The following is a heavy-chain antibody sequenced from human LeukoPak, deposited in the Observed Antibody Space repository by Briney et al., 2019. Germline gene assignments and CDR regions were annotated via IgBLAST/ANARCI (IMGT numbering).Heavy chain of an antibody. CDR3: AKLGFLTGSFDS. J-gene: IGHJ4*02. CDR1: GFTFNNYP. CDR2: LSHSGGSA. D-gene: IGHD3-9*01. V-gene: IGHV3-23*01. Sequence: GGSLRLSCAASGFTFNNYPMTWVRQAPGKGLEWVSSLSHSGGSAYYTDSVKGRFTISRDNSKNTLYLHMNSLRVGDTAVYFCAKLGFLTGSFDSWGQGTLVSVSS.